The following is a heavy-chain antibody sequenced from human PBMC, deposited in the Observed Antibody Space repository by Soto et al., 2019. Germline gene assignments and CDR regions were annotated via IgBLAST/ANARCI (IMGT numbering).Heavy chain of an antibody. CDR2: ISSNGGRT. V-gene: IGHV3-64D*08. D-gene: IGHD4-4*01. CDR3: VKTSPDSTWYDYYYYGMDV. J-gene: IGHJ6*02. CDR1: GFTFSSYA. Sequence: GGSLRLSCSASGFTFSSYAMHWVRQAPGKGLEYVSAISSNGGRTYYADSVKARFTISRDNSQNTLYLQMSSLRAEDTAVYYCVKTSPDSTWYDYYYYGMDVWGQGTTVTVSS.